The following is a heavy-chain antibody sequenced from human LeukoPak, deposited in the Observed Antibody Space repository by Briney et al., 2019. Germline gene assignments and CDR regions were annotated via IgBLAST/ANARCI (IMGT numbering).Heavy chain of an antibody. CDR1: GFTFNTYT. Sequence: GGSLRLSCAASGFTFNTYTMNWVRQAPGKGLEWVSYISGSSGIIDYADSVRGRFTISRDNAKNSLYLQMNSLRAEDTAVYYCARDGGSSWYGAFDIWGQGTTVTVSS. CDR3: ARDGGSSWYGAFDI. J-gene: IGHJ3*02. CDR2: ISGSSGII. D-gene: IGHD6-13*01. V-gene: IGHV3-48*01.